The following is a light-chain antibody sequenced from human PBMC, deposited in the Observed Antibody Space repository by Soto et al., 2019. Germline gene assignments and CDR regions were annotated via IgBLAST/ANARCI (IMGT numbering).Light chain of an antibody. CDR3: PQYGSSLPIT. J-gene: IGKJ5*01. CDR2: GAS. V-gene: IGKV3-20*01. Sequence: EIVLTQSPGTLSLSPGERATLSCRASQSVSSSYLAWYQQKPGQAPRLLIYGASSRATGIPDRFSGSGSGTDFPLTISRLEPEDFSVYYCPQYGSSLPITFGQGTRLEIK. CDR1: QSVSSSY.